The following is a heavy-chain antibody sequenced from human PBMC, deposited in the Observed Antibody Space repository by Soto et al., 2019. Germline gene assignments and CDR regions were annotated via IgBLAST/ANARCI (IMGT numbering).Heavy chain of an antibody. CDR3: ARDRPAAVVRGQDAFDI. Sequence: GSLRLSCAASGFSFSSYAMNWVRQAPGKGLEWVSVITDSGGSTYYADSVKGRFTISRDNSKNTLYLQMNSLRAEDTAVYYCARDRPAAVVRGQDAFDIWGQGTMVTVSS. J-gene: IGHJ3*02. CDR1: GFSFSSYA. D-gene: IGHD2-15*01. CDR2: ITDSGGST. V-gene: IGHV3-23*01.